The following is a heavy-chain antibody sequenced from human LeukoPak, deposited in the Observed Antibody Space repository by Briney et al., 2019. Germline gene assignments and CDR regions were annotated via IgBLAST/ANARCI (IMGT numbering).Heavy chain of an antibody. Sequence: GGSLGLSCAASGFTFSSYEMNWVRQAPGKGLEWVSYISSSGSTIYYADSVKGRFTISRDNAKNSLYLQMNSLRAEDTAVYYCARVSRTGDFDYWGQGTLVTVSS. CDR2: ISSSGSTI. CDR1: GFTFSSYE. CDR3: ARVSRTGDFDY. J-gene: IGHJ4*02. D-gene: IGHD5/OR15-5a*01. V-gene: IGHV3-48*03.